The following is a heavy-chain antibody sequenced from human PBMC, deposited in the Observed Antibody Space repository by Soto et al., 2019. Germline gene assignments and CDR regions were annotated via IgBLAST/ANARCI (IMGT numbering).Heavy chain of an antibody. J-gene: IGHJ5*02. CDR2: ISGSGGST. D-gene: IGHD3-10*01. CDR1: GFTFSSYA. CDR3: AKDEAGHRYGYGSGSYFGFDP. V-gene: IGHV3-23*01. Sequence: GGSLRLSCAASGFTFSSYAMSWVRQAPGKGLEWVSAISGSGGSTYYADSVKGRFTISRDNSKNTLYLQMNSLRAGDTAVYYCAKDEAGHRYGYGSGSYFGFDPWGQGTLVTVSS.